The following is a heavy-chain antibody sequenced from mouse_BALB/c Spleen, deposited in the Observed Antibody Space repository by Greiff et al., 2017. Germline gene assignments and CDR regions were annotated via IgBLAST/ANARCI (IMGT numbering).Heavy chain of an antibody. V-gene: IGHV5-17*02. CDR2: ISSGSSTI. CDR1: GFTFSSFG. D-gene: IGHD1-1*01. J-gene: IGHJ4*01. Sequence: EVQVVESGGGLVQPGGSRKLSCAASGFTFSSFGMHWVRQAPEKGLEWVAYISSGSSTIYYADTVKGRFTISRDNPKNTLFLQMTSLRSEDTAMYYCARGRVTTVVAPYYYAMDYWGQGTSVTVSS. CDR3: ARGRVTTVVAPYYYAMDY.